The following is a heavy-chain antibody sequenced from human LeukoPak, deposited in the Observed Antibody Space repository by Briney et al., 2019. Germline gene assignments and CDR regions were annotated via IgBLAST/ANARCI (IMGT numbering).Heavy chain of an antibody. CDR1: GSSISSGYY. J-gene: IGHJ4*02. CDR3: ARVLWFGAYNFDY. Sequence: SETLSLTCAVSGSSISSGYYWGWIRQPPGQGLEWSGSIYHSGSTYYNPSLKSRVTISVDTSKNPFSLRLSSVTAADTAVYYCARVLWFGAYNFDYWGQGTLVTVSS. CDR2: IYHSGST. D-gene: IGHD3-10*01. V-gene: IGHV4-38-2*01.